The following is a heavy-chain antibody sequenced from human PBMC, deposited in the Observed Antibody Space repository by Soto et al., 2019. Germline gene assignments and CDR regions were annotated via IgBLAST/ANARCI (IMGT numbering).Heavy chain of an antibody. CDR3: ARRGGSGYYYPSGYFDY. J-gene: IGHJ4*02. D-gene: IGHD3-22*01. CDR1: GGSISSYY. CDR2: IYYSGGT. Sequence: PSETLSLTCTVSGGSISSYYWSWIRQPPGKGLEWIGYIYYSGGTNYKPSLKSRVTISVDTSKNQFSLKLSSVTAADTAVYYCARRGGSGYYYPSGYFDYWGQGTLVTVSS. V-gene: IGHV4-59*01.